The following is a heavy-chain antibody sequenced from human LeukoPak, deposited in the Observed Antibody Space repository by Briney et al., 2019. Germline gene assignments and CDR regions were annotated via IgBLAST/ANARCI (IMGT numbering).Heavy chain of an antibody. CDR3: ARESSGATKFSDAFDI. J-gene: IGHJ3*02. CDR1: GYTFTSYD. Sequence: ASVKVSCKASGYTFTSYDINWVRQATGQGLEWMGWLNPNSGNTGYPQKFQGRVTMTRNTSISTAYMELSSLRSEDTAVYYCARESSGATKFSDAFDIWGQGTMVTVPS. D-gene: IGHD1-26*01. CDR2: LNPNSGNT. V-gene: IGHV1-8*01.